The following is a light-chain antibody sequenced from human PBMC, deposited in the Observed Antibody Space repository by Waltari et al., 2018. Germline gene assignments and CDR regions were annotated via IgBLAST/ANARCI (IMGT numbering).Light chain of an antibody. CDR1: SSAFGAYNY. V-gene: IGLV2-14*03. CDR2: DVN. Sequence: GPSSAFGAYNYVSWYQQHPGKAPRLMIYDVNKRPSGVSNRFSGSKSGNTASLTISGLQAEDEADYYCSSYTSSSTWLFGGGTKLTVL. J-gene: IGLJ3*02. CDR3: SSYTSSSTWL.